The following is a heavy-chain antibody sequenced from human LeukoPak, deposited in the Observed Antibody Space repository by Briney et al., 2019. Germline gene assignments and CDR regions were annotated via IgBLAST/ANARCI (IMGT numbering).Heavy chain of an antibody. J-gene: IGHJ6*03. D-gene: IGHD5-12*01. V-gene: IGHV4-61*02. CDR2: IYTSGST. CDR3: ATVKIVATIRVPYMDV. CDR1: GGSISSGSYY. Sequence: SETLSLTCTVSGGSISSGSYYWSWIRQPAGKGLEWIGRIYTSGSTNYNPSLKSRVTISVDTSKNQFSLKLSSVTAADTAVYYCATVKIVATIRVPYMDVWGKGTTVTVSS.